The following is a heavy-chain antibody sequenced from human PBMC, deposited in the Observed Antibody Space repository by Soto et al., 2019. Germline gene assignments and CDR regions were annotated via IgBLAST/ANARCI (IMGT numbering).Heavy chain of an antibody. V-gene: IGHV4-34*01. CDR3: ASAIAEIDY. CDR1: GGSFSGYY. Sequence: PSETLSLTCAVYGGSFSGYYWSWIRQPPGKGLEWIGEINHSGSTNYNPSLKSRVTISVDTSKNQFSLKLSSVTAADTAVYYCASAIAEIDYWGQGTLVTVSS. CDR2: INHSGST. D-gene: IGHD6-13*01. J-gene: IGHJ4*02.